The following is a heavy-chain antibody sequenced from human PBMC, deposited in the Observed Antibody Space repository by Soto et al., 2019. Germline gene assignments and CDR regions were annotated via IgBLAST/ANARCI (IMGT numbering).Heavy chain of an antibody. CDR1: GGSISSGDYY. D-gene: IGHD3-10*01. V-gene: IGHV4-30-2*01. CDR2: IYHSWST. J-gene: IGHJ4*02. Sequence: SETLSLTCTVSGGSISSGDYYWSWIRQPPGKGLEWIGYIYHSWSTYYNPSLKSRVTISVDRSKNQFSLKLSSVTAADTALYYCARGVGYYGSGSYYFDYWGQGTLVTVSS. CDR3: ARGVGYYGSGSYYFDY.